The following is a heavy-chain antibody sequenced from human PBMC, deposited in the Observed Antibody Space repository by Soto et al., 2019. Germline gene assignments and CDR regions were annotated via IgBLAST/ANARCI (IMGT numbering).Heavy chain of an antibody. CDR1: GYTFTSYG. CDR3: ARIPGIAAGGPSVCRFYP. CDR2: ISAYNGNT. D-gene: IGHD6-13*01. J-gene: IGHJ5*02. Sequence: ASVKVSCKASGYTFTSYGISWVRQAPGQGLEWMGWISAYNGNTNYAQKLQGRVTMTTDTSTSTAYMELRSLRSDDTAVYYCARIPGIAAGGPSVCRFYPWGKGSLVPVSS. V-gene: IGHV1-18*01.